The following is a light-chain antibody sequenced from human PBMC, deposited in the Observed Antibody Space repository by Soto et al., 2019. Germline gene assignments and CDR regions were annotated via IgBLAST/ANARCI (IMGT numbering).Light chain of an antibody. V-gene: IGKV3-20*01. J-gene: IGKJ2*01. CDR3: QQSYKTPHT. CDR2: GAS. Sequence: ETVLTQSPGTLSLSPGETATLSCRASQSVASNSLAWYQQKPGQAPRLLVYGASGRATDIPDRFSGRGSGTDFTLTINRLEPEDFATYYCQQSYKTPHTFGQGTKLETK. CDR1: QSVASNS.